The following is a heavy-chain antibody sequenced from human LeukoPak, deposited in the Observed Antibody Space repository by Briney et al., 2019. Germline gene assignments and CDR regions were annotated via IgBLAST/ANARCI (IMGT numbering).Heavy chain of an antibody. V-gene: IGHV4-59*01. J-gene: IGHJ6*04. CDR1: GGSISSYY. Sequence: SETLSLTCTVSGGSISSYYWSWIRQPPGKGLEWIGYIHYSGSTNYNPSLKSRVTISVDTSKNQFSLKLSSVTAADTAVYYCARDCSSTSCYGVVGMDVWGKGTTVTVSS. D-gene: IGHD2-2*01. CDR3: ARDCSSTSCYGVVGMDV. CDR2: IHYSGST.